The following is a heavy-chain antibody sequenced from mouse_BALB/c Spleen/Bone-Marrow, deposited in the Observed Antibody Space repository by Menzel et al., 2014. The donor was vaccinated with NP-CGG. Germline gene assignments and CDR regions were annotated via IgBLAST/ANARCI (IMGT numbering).Heavy chain of an antibody. CDR3: ARDPFLITRALDY. D-gene: IGHD2-4*01. V-gene: IGHV2-6-7*01. J-gene: IGHJ4*01. CDR2: IWGDGST. Sequence: VQRVESGPGLVAPSQSLSITCTVSGFSLTGYGVSWVRQPPGKGLEWLGMIWGDGSTDYNTALKPRLSISKENSKSQVFLKMNSLQTDDTARFYCARDPFLITRALDYWGQGTSVTVSS. CDR1: GFSLTGYG.